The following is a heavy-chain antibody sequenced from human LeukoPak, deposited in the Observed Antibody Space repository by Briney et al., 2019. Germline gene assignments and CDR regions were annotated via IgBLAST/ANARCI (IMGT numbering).Heavy chain of an antibody. Sequence: GSLRLSCAASGFTFSSYAMSWVRPAPGEGVGWGSAISGSGGSTYYADSVKGRFTISRDNSKNTLYLQMNSLRAEDTAVYYCAKGAAYCGGDCYSPFDYWSQGTLVTVSS. J-gene: IGHJ4*02. CDR2: ISGSGGST. CDR1: GFTFSSYA. CDR3: AKGAAYCGGDCYSPFDY. D-gene: IGHD2-21*01. V-gene: IGHV3-23*01.